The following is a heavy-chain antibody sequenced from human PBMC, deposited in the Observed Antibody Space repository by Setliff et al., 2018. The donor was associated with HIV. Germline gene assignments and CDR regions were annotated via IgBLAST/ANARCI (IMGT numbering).Heavy chain of an antibody. CDR3: ARDSPHYFDSSGYYNEYLHH. CDR1: GYTFTSFG. V-gene: IGHV1-18*01. CDR2: ISAYNGNT. Sequence: ASVKVSCKASGYTFTSFGISWVRQAPGQGLEWMGWISAYNGNTNYAQKLQGRVTMTTDTSTNTAYMELRSLRSDDTAVYYCARDSPHYFDSSGYYNEYLHHWGQGTLVTVSS. D-gene: IGHD3-22*01. J-gene: IGHJ1*01.